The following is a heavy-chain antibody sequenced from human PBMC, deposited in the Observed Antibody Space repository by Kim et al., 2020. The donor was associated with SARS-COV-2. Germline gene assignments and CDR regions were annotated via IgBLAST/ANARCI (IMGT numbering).Heavy chain of an antibody. J-gene: IGHJ4*02. D-gene: IGHD3-22*01. Sequence: VKCRFTISRDNSKNTLYLQMNSLRAEYTAVYYCARGLFDSTGYYLPYIDYWGQGTLVTVSS. CDR3: ARGLFDSTGYYLPYIDY. V-gene: IGHV3-53*01.